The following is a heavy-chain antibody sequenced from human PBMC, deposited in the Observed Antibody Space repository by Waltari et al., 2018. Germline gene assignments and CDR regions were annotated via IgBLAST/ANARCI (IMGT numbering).Heavy chain of an antibody. CDR3: ARAGDFDY. CDR1: GFTFRNYS. V-gene: IGHV3-21*01. CDR2: IHSSGTYI. Sequence: EVQLVESGGGLVKPGGSLRLSCAASGFTFRNYSINRVRQAPGKGREWVSSIHSSGTYIYDTDSVKGRFTTSRDNAKNSVYLQMNSLRVEDTAMYYCARAGDFDYWGQGTLVTVSS. J-gene: IGHJ4*02.